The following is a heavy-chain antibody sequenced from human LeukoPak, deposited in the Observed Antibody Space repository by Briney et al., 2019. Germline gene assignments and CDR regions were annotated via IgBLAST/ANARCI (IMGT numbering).Heavy chain of an antibody. D-gene: IGHD6-13*01. CDR1: GSTFSSYG. CDR3: ARDPVPYSSSQNWFDP. Sequence: PGRSLRLSCAVSGSTFSSYGMHWVRQAPGKGLEWVAVISYDGSNKYYADSVKGRFTISRDNSKNTLYLQMNSLRAEDTAVYYCARDPVPYSSSQNWFDPWGQGTLVTVSS. J-gene: IGHJ5*02. V-gene: IGHV3-30*03. CDR2: ISYDGSNK.